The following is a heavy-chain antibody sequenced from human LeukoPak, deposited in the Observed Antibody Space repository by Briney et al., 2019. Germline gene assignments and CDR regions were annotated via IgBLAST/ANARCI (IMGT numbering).Heavy chain of an antibody. CDR2: INISGST. Sequence: SETLSLTCTVSGGSISSGSYYWSWIRQPAGKGLEWIGRINISGSTNYNPSLKSRATISVDTSKNQFSLKLSSVTAADTAVYYCARSYCSGGSCHVAGMDVWGKGTTVTVSS. D-gene: IGHD2-15*01. CDR3: ARSYCSGGSCHVAGMDV. V-gene: IGHV4-61*02. CDR1: GGSISSGSYY. J-gene: IGHJ6*04.